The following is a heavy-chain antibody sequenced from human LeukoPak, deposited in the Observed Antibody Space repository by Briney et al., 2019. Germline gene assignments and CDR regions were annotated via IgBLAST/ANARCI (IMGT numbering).Heavy chain of an antibody. CDR2: FYHSGST. Sequence: SETLCLTCTVSGYSISSGYYWGWIRQPPGKGLEWIVSFYHSGSTYYNPSLKSRVTISVDTSKNQFSLNLSSVTAADTAVYFCARVEVEYSYGDFDYWGQGTLVTVSS. D-gene: IGHD5-18*01. V-gene: IGHV4-38-2*02. CDR1: GYSISSGYY. J-gene: IGHJ4*02. CDR3: ARVEVEYSYGDFDY.